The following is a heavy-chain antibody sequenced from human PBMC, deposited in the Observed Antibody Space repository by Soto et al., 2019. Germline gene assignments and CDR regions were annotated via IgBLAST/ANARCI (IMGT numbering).Heavy chain of an antibody. CDR1: GGTFSSYT. CDR3: ARTMEDCTNGVCYLGYYGMDV. D-gene: IGHD2-8*01. J-gene: IGHJ6*02. V-gene: IGHV1-69*02. Sequence: QVQLVQSGAEVKKPGSSVKVSCKASGGTFSSYTISWVRQAPGQGLEWMGRIIPILGIANYAQKFQGRVTITADKSTSTAYMELSSLRSEDTAVYYCARTMEDCTNGVCYLGYYGMDVWGQGTTVTVSS. CDR2: IIPILGIA.